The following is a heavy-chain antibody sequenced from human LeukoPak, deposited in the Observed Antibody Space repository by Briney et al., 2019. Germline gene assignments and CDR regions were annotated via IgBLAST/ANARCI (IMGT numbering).Heavy chain of an antibody. CDR2: INSDGITT. V-gene: IGHV3-74*01. Sequence: GRSLRLSCAASGLTFSSYWMHWVRQPPGKGLVWVSCINSDGITTSYADSVKGRFTISRDNAKNTLYLQMNSLRAEDAAVYYCAKAPLGRCTGVICYYFDYWGQGTLVTVSS. J-gene: IGHJ4*02. CDR3: AKAPLGRCTGVICYYFDY. CDR1: GLTFSSYW. D-gene: IGHD2-15*01.